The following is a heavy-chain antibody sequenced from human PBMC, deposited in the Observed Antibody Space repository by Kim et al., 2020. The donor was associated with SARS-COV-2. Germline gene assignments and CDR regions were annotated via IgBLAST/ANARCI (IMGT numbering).Heavy chain of an antibody. Sequence: GGSLRLSCTASGFTFGDYAMSWFRQAPGKGLEWVGFIRSNACGGTTEYAASVKGRFTIARDDSKSIAYLQMNSLKTEDSAVYYCTRDSSLLLWFGESPQADDFQHWGQGTLVTVSS. D-gene: IGHD3-10*01. V-gene: IGHV3-49*03. J-gene: IGHJ1*01. CDR1: GFTFGDYA. CDR2: IRSNACGGTT. CDR3: TRDSSLLLWFGESPQADDFQH.